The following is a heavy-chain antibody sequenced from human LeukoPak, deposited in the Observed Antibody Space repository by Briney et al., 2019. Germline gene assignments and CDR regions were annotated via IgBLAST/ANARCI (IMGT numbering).Heavy chain of an antibody. CDR3: ARSTVVTGRYYYYYMDV. Sequence: PGGSLRLSRAASGFTVSSNYMSWVRQAPGKGLEWVSVIDSGGSTYYADSAKGRFTISRDNSRNTLYLQMNSLRAEDTAVYYCARSTVVTGRYYYYYMDVWGKGTTVTVSS. CDR1: GFTVSSNY. CDR2: IDSGGST. D-gene: IGHD4-23*01. J-gene: IGHJ6*03. V-gene: IGHV3-53*01.